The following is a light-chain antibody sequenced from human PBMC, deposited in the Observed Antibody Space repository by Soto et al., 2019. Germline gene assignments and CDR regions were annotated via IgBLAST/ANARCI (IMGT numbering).Light chain of an antibody. Sequence: EIVLTQSPGTLSLSPGQRATLSCRASQSVSSSYLAWDQQKPGQAPRLLIYGASSRATGIPDSFSGSGSGTDFTLTISRLEPEDFAVYYCQQYGSSPRTFGQGTKVEIK. CDR3: QQYGSSPRT. V-gene: IGKV3-20*01. J-gene: IGKJ1*01. CDR2: GAS. CDR1: QSVSSSY.